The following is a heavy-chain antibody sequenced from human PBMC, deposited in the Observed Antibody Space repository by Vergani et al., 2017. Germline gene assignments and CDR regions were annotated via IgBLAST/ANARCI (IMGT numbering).Heavy chain of an antibody. CDR1: GFTFSSYA. CDR3: ARAYDYDGRGRAYYYGMDV. J-gene: IGHJ6*02. V-gene: IGHV3-64*01. Sequence: EVQLVESGGGLVQPGGSLRLSCAASGFTFSSYAMHWVRQAPGKGLEYVSAISSNGGSTYYANSVKGRFTISRDNSKNTLYLQMGSLRAEDMAVYYCARAYDYDGRGRAYYYGMDVWGQGTTVTVSS. D-gene: IGHD3-22*01. CDR2: ISSNGGST.